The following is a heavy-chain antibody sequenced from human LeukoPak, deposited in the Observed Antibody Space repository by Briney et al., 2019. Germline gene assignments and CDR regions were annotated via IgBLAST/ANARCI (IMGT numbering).Heavy chain of an antibody. CDR2: MNPNSGNT. Sequence: GASVKVSCKASGYTFTSYDINWVRQATGQGLEWMGWMNPNSGNTGYAQKFQGRVTMTRNTSISTAYMKLSSLRSEDTAVYYCALYLAARGWFDPWGQGTLVTVSS. J-gene: IGHJ5*02. CDR3: ALYLAARGWFDP. D-gene: IGHD6-6*01. CDR1: GYTFTSYD. V-gene: IGHV1-8*01.